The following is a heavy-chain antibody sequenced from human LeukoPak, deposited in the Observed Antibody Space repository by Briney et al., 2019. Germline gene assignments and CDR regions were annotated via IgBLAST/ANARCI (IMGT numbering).Heavy chain of an antibody. D-gene: IGHD6-13*01. CDR2: MNPNSGNT. J-gene: IGHJ4*02. CDR3: ARRIGAGGTGKRF. V-gene: IGHV1-8*01. Sequence: GASVKVSCKASGYTFTSYDINWVRQAPGQGLEWMGWMNPNSGNTGYAQKFQGRVTMTRNTSISTAYMELSSLISEDTAMYYCARRIGAGGTGKRFWGPGTLVTVSS. CDR1: GYTFTSYD.